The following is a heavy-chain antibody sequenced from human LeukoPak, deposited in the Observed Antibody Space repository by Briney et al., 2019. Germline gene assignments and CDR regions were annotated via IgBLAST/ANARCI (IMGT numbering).Heavy chain of an antibody. Sequence: SETLSLTCAVYGGSFSGYYWSWIRQPPGKGLEWIGEINHSGSTNYNPSLKSRVTISVDTSKNQFSLNLGPVTAADMALYYCARHGNIVVAPAAAAFDYWGQGTLVTVSS. CDR2: INHSGST. V-gene: IGHV4-34*01. D-gene: IGHD2-2*01. CDR3: ARHGNIVVAPAAAAFDY. CDR1: GGSFSGYY. J-gene: IGHJ4*02.